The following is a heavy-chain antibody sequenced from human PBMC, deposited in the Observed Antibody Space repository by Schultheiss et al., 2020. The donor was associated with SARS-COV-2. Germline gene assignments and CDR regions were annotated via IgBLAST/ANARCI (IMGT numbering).Heavy chain of an antibody. CDR1: GFTFSGSA. Sequence: GGSLRLSCAVSGFTFSGSAMHWVRQAPGKGLEWVSAISGSGGSTYYADSVKGRFTISRDNSKNTLYLQMNSLRAEDTAVYYCAKVMTLQSRAFDYWGQGTLVTVSS. D-gene: IGHD4-11*01. CDR3: AKVMTLQSRAFDY. V-gene: IGHV3-23*01. CDR2: ISGSGGST. J-gene: IGHJ4*02.